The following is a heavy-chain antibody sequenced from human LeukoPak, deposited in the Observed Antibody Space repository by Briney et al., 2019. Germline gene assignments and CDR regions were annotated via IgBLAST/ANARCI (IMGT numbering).Heavy chain of an antibody. D-gene: IGHD3-10*01. CDR2: IYYSGST. J-gene: IGHJ4*02. CDR1: GGSVSSGSYY. Sequence: PSETLSLTCTVSGGSVSSGSYYWSWIRQPPGKGLEWIGYIYYSGSTNYNPSLKGRVTISVDTSKNQFSLKLSSVTAADTAVCYCARMYYYGSGSYYTLIDYWGQGTLVTVSS. V-gene: IGHV4-61*01. CDR3: ARMYYYGSGSYYTLIDY.